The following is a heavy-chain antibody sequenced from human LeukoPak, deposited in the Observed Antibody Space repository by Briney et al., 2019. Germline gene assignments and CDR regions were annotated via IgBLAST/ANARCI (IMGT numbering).Heavy chain of an antibody. J-gene: IGHJ4*02. Sequence: SETLFLTCTVSGGSISSYYWSWIRQPPGKGLEWIGYIYYSGSTNYNPSLKSRVTISVDTSKNQFSLKLSSVTAADTAVYYCARRVVGGFDYWGQGTLVTVSS. CDR1: GGSISSYY. D-gene: IGHD2-15*01. CDR3: ARRVVGGFDY. CDR2: IYYSGST. V-gene: IGHV4-59*01.